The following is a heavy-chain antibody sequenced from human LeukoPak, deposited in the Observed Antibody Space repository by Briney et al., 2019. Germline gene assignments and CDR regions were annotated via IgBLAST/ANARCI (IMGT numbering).Heavy chain of an antibody. CDR2: ISASGDVT. Sequence: PGGPLRLSCAASGFTFEAYTMHWVRQAPGKGLEWVSAISASGDVTFHADSVRGRFTISRDNSKSTLFLQMNDLRVEDTAKFYCAKSLFTSATGTGRAFHIWGQGTMVSVSS. CDR1: GFTFEAYT. D-gene: IGHD1-1*01. CDR3: AKSLFTSATGTGRAFHI. J-gene: IGHJ3*02. V-gene: IGHV3-23*01.